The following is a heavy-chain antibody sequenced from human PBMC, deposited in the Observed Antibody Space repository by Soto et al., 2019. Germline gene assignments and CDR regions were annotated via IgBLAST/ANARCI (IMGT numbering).Heavy chain of an antibody. CDR3: ASDLLTVAGLAASIYGMDV. J-gene: IGHJ6*02. V-gene: IGHV1-46*03. Sequence: QVQLVQSGAEVKKPGASVKVSCKASADTFSSYFMHWVRQAPGQGLEWIGLINPTGGTTTYAQKFQGRITMTRDTSTITVYMELSSLRSEETAVYYCASDLLTVAGLAASIYGMDVWGQGTTVTVSS. D-gene: IGHD6-19*01. CDR2: INPTGGTT. CDR1: ADTFSSYF.